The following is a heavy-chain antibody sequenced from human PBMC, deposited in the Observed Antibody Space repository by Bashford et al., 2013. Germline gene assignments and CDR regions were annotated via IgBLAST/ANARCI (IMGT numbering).Heavy chain of an antibody. CDR1: GYTFTSYG. CDR2: ISAYNGNT. CDR3: ASIGYCNAGSCYSGVDY. V-gene: IGHV1-18*04. J-gene: IGHJ4*02. D-gene: IGHD2-15*01. Sequence: ASVKVSCKASGYTFTSYGISWVRQAPGQGLEWMGWISAYNGNTNYAQKLQGRVTMTTDTSTSTAYMELRSLRSDDTAVYYCASIGYCNAGSCYSGVDYWGQGTLVTVSS.